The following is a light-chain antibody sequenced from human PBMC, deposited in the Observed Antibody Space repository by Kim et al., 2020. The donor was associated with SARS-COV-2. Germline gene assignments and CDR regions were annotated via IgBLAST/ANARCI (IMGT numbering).Light chain of an antibody. CDR2: YDD. CDR1: SSNIGNNA. J-gene: IGLJ3*02. CDR3: AAWDDSLNGPV. Sequence: QRVTISCSGSSSNIGNNAVNWYQQLPGKAPKLLIYYDDLLPSGVSDRFSGSKSGTSASLAISGLQSEDEADYYCAAWDDSLNGPVFGGGTQMTVL. V-gene: IGLV1-36*01.